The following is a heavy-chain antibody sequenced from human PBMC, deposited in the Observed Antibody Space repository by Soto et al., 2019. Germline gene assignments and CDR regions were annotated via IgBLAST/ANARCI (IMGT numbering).Heavy chain of an antibody. CDR2: ISGSGGST. CDR1: GFTFSSYA. CDR3: AKGNSGPPDAFDI. Sequence: EVQLLESGGGLVQPGGSLRLSCAASGFTFSSYAMSWVRQAPGKGLEWVSAISGSGGSTYYADSVKGRFTISRDNYKNPRYLQMNRLRAEATAVYYCAKGNSGPPDAFDIWGQGTMVNVSS. D-gene: IGHD5-12*01. V-gene: IGHV3-23*01. J-gene: IGHJ3*02.